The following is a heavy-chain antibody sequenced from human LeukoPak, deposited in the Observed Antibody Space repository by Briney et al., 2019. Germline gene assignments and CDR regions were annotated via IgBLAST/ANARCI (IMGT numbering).Heavy chain of an antibody. CDR3: ARGVRRPLNVGVTHFDF. J-gene: IGHJ4*02. CDR2: IFYSGSS. Sequence: SETLSLTCTVSGGSISSYYWSWIRQPPGKGLEWIGYIFYSGSSNHNPSLKSRVTTSVDTSKNQFSLRLSSVTAADTAVFYCARGVRRPLNVGVTHFDFWGQGTLVTVSS. D-gene: IGHD3-10*02. CDR1: GGSISSYY. V-gene: IGHV4-59*01.